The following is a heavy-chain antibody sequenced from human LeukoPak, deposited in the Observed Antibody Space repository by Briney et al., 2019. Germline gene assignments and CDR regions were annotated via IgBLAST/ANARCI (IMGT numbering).Heavy chain of an antibody. J-gene: IGHJ4*02. V-gene: IGHV3-21*01. CDR3: AREASSGYYSPPHFDY. Sequence: GGSLRLSCAASGFTFSSYAMHWVRQAPGKGLEWVSSISSSSSYIYYADSVKGRFTISRDNAKNSLYLQMNSLRAEDTAVYYCAREASSGYYSPPHFDYWGQGTLVTVSS. D-gene: IGHD3-22*01. CDR2: ISSSSSYI. CDR1: GFTFSSYA.